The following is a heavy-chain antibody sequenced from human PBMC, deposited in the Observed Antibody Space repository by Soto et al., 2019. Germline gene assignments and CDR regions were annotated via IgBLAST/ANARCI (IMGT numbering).Heavy chain of an antibody. CDR2: ISGSGVST. J-gene: IGHJ3*02. CDR1: GVTFISYA. Sequence: GGSLRLSCAASGVTFISYAMSWVRQAPGKGLEWVSGISGSGVSTHYADSVKGRFTISRDNAKNSLHLQMNSLRAEDTAVYYCARDGSGYSYAQGIFDIWGQGTMVTVSS. CDR3: ARDGSGYSYAQGIFDI. V-gene: IGHV3-23*01. D-gene: IGHD5-18*01.